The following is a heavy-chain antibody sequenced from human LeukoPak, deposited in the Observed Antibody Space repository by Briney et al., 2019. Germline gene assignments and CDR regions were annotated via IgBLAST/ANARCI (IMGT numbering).Heavy chain of an antibody. CDR3: ARLLSDIVVVPAALGYYYMDV. V-gene: IGHV5-51*01. CDR1: GYIFTTYW. CDR2: IYPGDSDT. J-gene: IGHJ6*03. Sequence: GESLKISCEASGYIFTTYWIGWVRQIPGKGLEWMGIIYPGDSDTRYSPSFQGQVTISADKSISTAYLQWSSLKASDTAMYYCARLLSDIVVVPAALGYYYMDVWGKGTTVTISS. D-gene: IGHD2-2*01.